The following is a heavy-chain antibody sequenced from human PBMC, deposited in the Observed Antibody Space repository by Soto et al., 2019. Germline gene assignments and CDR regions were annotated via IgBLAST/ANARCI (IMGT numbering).Heavy chain of an antibody. CDR2: ISYDGSNK. J-gene: IGHJ4*02. D-gene: IGHD1-26*01. V-gene: IGHV3-30-3*01. CDR1: GFTFSSYA. Sequence: GGSLRLSCAASGFTFSSYAMHWVRQAPGKGLEWVAVISYDGSNKYYADSVKGRFTISRDNSKNTLYLQMNSLRAEDTAVYYCARDGWFRGSHRFDYWGQGTLVTVSS. CDR3: ARDGWFRGSHRFDY.